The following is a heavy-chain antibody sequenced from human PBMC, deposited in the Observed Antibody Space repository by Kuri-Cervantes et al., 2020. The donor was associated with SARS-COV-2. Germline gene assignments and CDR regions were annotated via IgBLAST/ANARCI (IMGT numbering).Heavy chain of an antibody. J-gene: IGHJ4*02. CDR1: GYTFTSYH. CDR3: ARGRSGSYLGY. Sequence: ASVKVSCKASGYTFTSYHMHWVRQAPGQGLEWMGIINPSGGSTSYAEKFQGRVTVTRDTSTSTMYLELSRLKSEDTAVYYCARGRSGSYLGYWGQGTLVTVSS. D-gene: IGHD1-26*01. CDR2: INPSGGST. V-gene: IGHV1-46*01.